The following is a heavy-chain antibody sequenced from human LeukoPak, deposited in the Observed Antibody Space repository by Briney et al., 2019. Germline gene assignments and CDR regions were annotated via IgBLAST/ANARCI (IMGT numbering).Heavy chain of an antibody. Sequence: GGSLRLSCAASGFTFSSYSMNWVRQAPGKGLEWVSSISSSSSYIYYADSVKGRFTISRDNAKNSLYLQMNSLRAEDTAVYYCARMSGWSYYYYMDVWGKGTTVTVSS. CDR2: ISSSSSYI. J-gene: IGHJ6*03. CDR1: GFTFSSYS. V-gene: IGHV3-21*01. CDR3: ARMSGWSYYYYMDV. D-gene: IGHD6-19*01.